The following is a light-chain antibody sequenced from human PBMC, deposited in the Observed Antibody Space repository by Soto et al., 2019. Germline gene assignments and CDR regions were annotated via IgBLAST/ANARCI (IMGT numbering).Light chain of an antibody. CDR2: DAS. CDR1: QSISSN. Sequence: EVVTTQSPATLSVSPGERATLSCRASQSISSNLAWYQQKPGQAPRLLIYDASTRATGIPVRFSGSGSGTDFTLTISRLEPEDFAVYYCQQYGSSPITFGQGTRLEIK. CDR3: QQYGSSPIT. V-gene: IGKV3-20*01. J-gene: IGKJ5*01.